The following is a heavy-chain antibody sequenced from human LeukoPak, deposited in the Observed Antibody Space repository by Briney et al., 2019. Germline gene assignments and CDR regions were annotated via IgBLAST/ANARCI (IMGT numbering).Heavy chain of an antibody. J-gene: IGHJ4*02. V-gene: IGHV4-59*08. CDR3: ARRQYYDSSGYWYYFDY. CDR1: GGSINNYY. CDR2: IYYSGST. Sequence: SETLSLTCTVSGGSINNYYWSWIRQPPGQGLECIGQIYYSGSTNYNPSLKSRVTIPVDTSKNQFSLNLRSVTAADTAIYYCARRQYYDSSGYWYYFDYWGRGILVTVSS. D-gene: IGHD3-22*01.